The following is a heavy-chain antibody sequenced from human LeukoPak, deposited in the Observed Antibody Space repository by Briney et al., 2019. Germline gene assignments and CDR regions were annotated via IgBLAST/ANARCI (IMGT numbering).Heavy chain of an antibody. CDR3: AKERIQIVGATTFDY. J-gene: IGHJ4*02. Sequence: GGSLRLSCAASGFTFSSYAMSWVRQAPGKGLEWVSAISGSGGSTYYADSVKGRFTISRDNSKNTLYLQMNSPRAEDTAVYYCAKERIQIVGATTFDYWGQGTLVTVSS. D-gene: IGHD1-26*01. V-gene: IGHV3-23*01. CDR2: ISGSGGST. CDR1: GFTFSSYA.